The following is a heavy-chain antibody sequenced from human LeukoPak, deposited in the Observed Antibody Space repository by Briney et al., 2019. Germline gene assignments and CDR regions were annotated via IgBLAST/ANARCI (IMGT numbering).Heavy chain of an antibody. D-gene: IGHD1-26*01. CDR1: GFTFSSYW. V-gene: IGHV3-7*01. CDR2: IKQDGSEK. Sequence: GGSLGLSCAASGFTFSSYWMSWVRQAPGKGLEWVANIKQDGSEKYYVDSVKGRFTISRDNAKNSLYLQMNSLRAEDTAVYYCARLVWSGSYYFDYWGQGTLVTVSS. J-gene: IGHJ4*02. CDR3: ARLVWSGSYYFDY.